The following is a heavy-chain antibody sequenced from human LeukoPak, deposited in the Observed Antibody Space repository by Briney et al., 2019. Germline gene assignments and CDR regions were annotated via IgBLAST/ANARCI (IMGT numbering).Heavy chain of an antibody. D-gene: IGHD4-17*01. CDR2: IIPIFGTA. CDR3: ARDLDYGDFNWFDP. V-gene: IGHV1-69*13. CDR1: GGTFSSYA. J-gene: IGHJ5*02. Sequence: SVEVSCKASGGTFSSYAISWVRQAPGQGLEWMGGIIPIFGTANYAQKFQGRVTITADESTSTAYMELSSLRSEDTAVYYCARDLDYGDFNWFDPWGQGTLVTVSS.